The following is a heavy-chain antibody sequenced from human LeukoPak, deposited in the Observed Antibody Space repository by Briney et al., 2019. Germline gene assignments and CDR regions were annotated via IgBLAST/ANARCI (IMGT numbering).Heavy chain of an antibody. CDR2: ISYDGSNK. Sequence: GRSLRLSCAASGFTFSSYAMHWVRQAPGKGLEWVAVISYDGSNKYYADSVKGRFTISRDNSKNTLYLQMNSLRAEDTAVYYCARSSSAYYYEFDYWGQGTLVTVSS. V-gene: IGHV3-30-3*01. CDR3: ARSSSAYYYEFDY. J-gene: IGHJ4*02. CDR1: GFTFSSYA. D-gene: IGHD3-22*01.